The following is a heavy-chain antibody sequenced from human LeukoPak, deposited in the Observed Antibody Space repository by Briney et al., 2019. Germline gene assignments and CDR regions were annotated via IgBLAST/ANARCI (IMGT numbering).Heavy chain of an antibody. CDR1: GGSFSGYY. D-gene: IGHD2-2*01. J-gene: IGHJ4*02. V-gene: IGHV4-34*01. CDR2: INHSGST. CDR3: ASRPGGYCSSTSCYAFDY. Sequence: SETLSLTCAVYGGSFSGYYWSWIRQPSGKGLEWIGEINHSGSTNYNPSLKSRVTISVDTSKNQFSLKLSSVTAADTAVYYCASRPGGYCSSTSCYAFDYWGQGTLVTVSS.